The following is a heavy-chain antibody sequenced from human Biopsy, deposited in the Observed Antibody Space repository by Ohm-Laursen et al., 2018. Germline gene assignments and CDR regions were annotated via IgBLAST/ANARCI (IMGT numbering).Heavy chain of an antibody. V-gene: IGHV4-34*01. D-gene: IGHD3-16*01. J-gene: IGHJ6*02. CDR1: GGSFSDYY. Sequence: SVTLSLTCSVFGGSFSDYYWTWIRQPPGKGLDWFGEINHRGSTNYNPSIKSLVTISVDSSKNQYPLKLRTVTAANTAVYYCARAVDYYDPYYYYGLDVWGQGTTVTVSS. CDR2: INHRGST. CDR3: ARAVDYYDPYYYYGLDV.